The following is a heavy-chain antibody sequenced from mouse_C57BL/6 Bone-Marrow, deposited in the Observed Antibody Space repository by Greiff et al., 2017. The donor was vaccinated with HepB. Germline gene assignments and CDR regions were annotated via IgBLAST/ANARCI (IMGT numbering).Heavy chain of an antibody. Sequence: VQVVESGPGLVAPSQSLSITCTVSGFSLTSYAISWVRQPPGKGLEWLGVIWTGGGTNYNSALKSRLSISKDNSKSQVFLKMNSLQTDDTARYYCASHYGSSYWYFDVWGTGTTVTVSS. J-gene: IGHJ1*03. CDR1: GFSLTSYA. D-gene: IGHD1-1*01. CDR2: IWTGGGT. V-gene: IGHV2-9-1*01. CDR3: ASHYGSSYWYFDV.